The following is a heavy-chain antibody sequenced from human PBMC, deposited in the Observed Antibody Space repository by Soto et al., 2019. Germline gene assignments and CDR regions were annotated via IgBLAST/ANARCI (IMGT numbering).Heavy chain of an antibody. J-gene: IGHJ3*02. V-gene: IGHV5-51*01. CDR3: ARHRSGDDYIWGSYRYPDAFDI. Sequence: EVQLVQSGAEVKKPGESLKISCKGSGYSFTSYWIGWVRQMPGKGLEWMGIIYPGDSDTRYSPSFQGQVTISADKSISTAYLQWSSLKASDTAMYYCARHRSGDDYIWGSYRYPDAFDIWGQGTMVTVSS. D-gene: IGHD3-16*02. CDR1: GYSFTSYW. CDR2: IYPGDSDT.